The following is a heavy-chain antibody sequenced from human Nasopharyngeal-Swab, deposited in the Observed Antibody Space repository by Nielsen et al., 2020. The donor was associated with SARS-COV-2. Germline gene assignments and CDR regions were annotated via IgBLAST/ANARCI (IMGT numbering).Heavy chain of an antibody. J-gene: IGHJ6*02. Sequence: VRQMPGKGLEWVAVISYDGSNKYYADSVKDRFTISRDNSKNTLYLQMNSLRAEDTAVYYCAKDRGSSGYYYGMDVWGQGTTVTVSS. CDR2: ISYDGSNK. V-gene: IGHV3-30*18. CDR3: AKDRGSSGYYYGMDV. D-gene: IGHD6-13*01.